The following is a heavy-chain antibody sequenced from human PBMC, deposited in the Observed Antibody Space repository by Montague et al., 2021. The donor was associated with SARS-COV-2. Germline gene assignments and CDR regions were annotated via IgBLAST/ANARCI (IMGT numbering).Heavy chain of an antibody. V-gene: IGHV4-39*02. J-gene: IGHJ6*02. CDR3: ATTSKLRESSSGNYYYHALDV. D-gene: IGHD3-10*01. Sequence: SETLSLTCNVSGGSISSSTYYWGWIRQPPGKGLEWIVNLYNGGTTYYSPSLKSRVTISADTSKNHFPLNMASVAAADTALYYCATTSKLRESSSGNYYYHALDVWGQGTPVTVSS. CDR1: GGSISSSTYY. CDR2: LYNGGTT.